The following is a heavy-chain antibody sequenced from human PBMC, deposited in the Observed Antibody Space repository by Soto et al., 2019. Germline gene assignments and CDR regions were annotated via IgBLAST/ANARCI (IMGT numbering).Heavy chain of an antibody. D-gene: IGHD3-22*01. CDR3: ARSYFDSSGYRLDP. J-gene: IGHJ5*02. CDR2: TYYRSKWSN. CDR1: GDSVSSNTAT. V-gene: IGHV6-1*01. Sequence: SQTLSLTCAISGDSVSSNTATWNWFRQSPSRGLEWLGRTYYRSKWSNDYAVSVKSRITVNPDTSKNQFSLKLTSVTAADTAVYYCARSYFDSSGYRLDPWGQGTLVTVSS.